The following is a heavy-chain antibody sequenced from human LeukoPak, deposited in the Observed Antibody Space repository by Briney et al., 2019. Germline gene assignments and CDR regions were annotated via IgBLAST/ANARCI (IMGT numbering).Heavy chain of an antibody. D-gene: IGHD1-26*01. J-gene: IGHJ5*02. CDR2: MNPISGGT. V-gene: IGHV1-2*02. Sequence: GVSVSLSCKASGYTFTNSYIHWVRQAPGQGLEWMGSMNPISGGTQYAQKFQGRVSMTRDTSISTAYMELASLTSDDTAVYYCARAGGRSWFDPWGQGTLVTVS. CDR1: GYTFTNSY. CDR3: ARAGGRSWFDP.